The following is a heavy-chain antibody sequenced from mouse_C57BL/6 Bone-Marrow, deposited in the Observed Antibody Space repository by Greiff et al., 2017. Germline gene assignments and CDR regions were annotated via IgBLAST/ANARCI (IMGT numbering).Heavy chain of an antibody. D-gene: IGHD1-1*01. CDR3: AREDYYGSSLFAY. V-gene: IGHV5-4*01. CDR2: ISDGGSYP. CDR1: GFTFSSYA. J-gene: IGHJ3*01. Sequence: DVKLVDSGGGLVKPGGSLKLSCAASGFTFSSYAMSWVRQTPEKRLAWVATISDGGSYPDYPDNVKGRFTISRDNAKNNLYLQMIHLKSEDTAMYYCAREDYYGSSLFAYWGQGTLVTVSA.